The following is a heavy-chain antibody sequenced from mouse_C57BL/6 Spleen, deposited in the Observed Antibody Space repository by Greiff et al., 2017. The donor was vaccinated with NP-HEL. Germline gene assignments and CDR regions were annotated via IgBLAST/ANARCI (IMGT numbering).Heavy chain of an antibody. V-gene: IGHV5-4*01. CDR2: ISDGGSYT. Sequence: EVQLVESGGGLVKPGGSLKLSCAASGFTFSSYAMSWVRQTPEKRLEWVATISDGGSYTYYPDNVKGRFTISRDNAKNNLYLQMSHLKSEDTAMYYCAREGYYYGSSPWFAYWGQGTLVTVSA. D-gene: IGHD1-1*01. CDR1: GFTFSSYA. CDR3: AREGYYYGSSPWFAY. J-gene: IGHJ3*01.